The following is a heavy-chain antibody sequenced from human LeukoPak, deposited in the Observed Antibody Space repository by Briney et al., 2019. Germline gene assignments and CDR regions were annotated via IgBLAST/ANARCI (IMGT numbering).Heavy chain of an antibody. Sequence: PGGSLRLSCAVSGFTFSSYVMSWVRQAPGKGLEWVSAISGSGTSTYYADSVKGRFTISRDNSKNTLYLQMNSLRAEDTAVYLCAKGYDSSGYYPVGFDYWGQGTLVTVSS. D-gene: IGHD3-22*01. CDR3: AKGYDSSGYYPVGFDY. CDR1: GFTFSSYV. V-gene: IGHV3-23*01. J-gene: IGHJ4*02. CDR2: ISGSGTST.